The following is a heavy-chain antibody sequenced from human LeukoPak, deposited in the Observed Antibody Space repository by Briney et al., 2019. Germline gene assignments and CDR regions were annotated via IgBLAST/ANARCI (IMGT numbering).Heavy chain of an antibody. D-gene: IGHD3-22*01. CDR1: GFTFTSSA. J-gene: IGHJ3*02. V-gene: IGHV1-58*02. Sequence: GASVKVSCKASGFTFTSSAMQWVRQARGQRLEWIGWIVVGSDNTNYAQKFQERVTITRDMSTGTAYMELSSLRSEDTAVYYCAASTYYYDSRDTPGRGENDAFDIWGQGTMVTVSS. CDR3: AASTYYYDSRDTPGRGENDAFDI. CDR2: IVVGSDNT.